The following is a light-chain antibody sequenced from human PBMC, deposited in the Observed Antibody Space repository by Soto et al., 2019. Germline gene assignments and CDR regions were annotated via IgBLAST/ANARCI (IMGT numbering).Light chain of an antibody. J-gene: IGKJ5*01. CDR3: QQSYSTPIT. V-gene: IGKV1-39*01. CDR2: AAS. CDR1: QSISSY. Sequence: DIQMTQSPSSLSASVGDRVTITCRASQSISSYLNWYQQKPGKAPKLLIYAASSLQSGVPSRFSGSGSGTEFTLTISSLQPEDFATYYCQQSYSTPITFGQRTRLEIK.